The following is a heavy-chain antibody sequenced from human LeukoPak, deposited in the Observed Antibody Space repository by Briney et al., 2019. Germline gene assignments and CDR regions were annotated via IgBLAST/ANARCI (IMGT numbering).Heavy chain of an antibody. Sequence: GESLKISCEGPGYNFTNSWIAWVRQMPGKGLEWMGIVYPRDSDTRYSPSFQGHVTISDDRSINTAYLQWTSLKTSDTAMYYCATTYETSGYSFDYWGQGTLVTVSS. D-gene: IGHD3-22*01. CDR2: VYPRDSDT. CDR1: GYNFTNSW. CDR3: ATTYETSGYSFDY. V-gene: IGHV5-51*01. J-gene: IGHJ4*02.